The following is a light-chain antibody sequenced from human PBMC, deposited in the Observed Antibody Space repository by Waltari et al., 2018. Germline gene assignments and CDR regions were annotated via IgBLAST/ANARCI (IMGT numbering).Light chain of an antibody. CDR2: KVT. J-gene: IGKJ2*03. Sequence: EIVMTQTPLSLPVTPGEPASISCRSSQNLLHSNGNTYLHWYLQKSGQSPRLLIYKVTNRESGVPDRFSGSGSGTDFTLKISRVEPEDVGVYYCMQSTKDPYSFGQGTKLEIK. V-gene: IGKV2D-29*02. CDR1: QNLLHSNGNTY. CDR3: MQSTKDPYS.